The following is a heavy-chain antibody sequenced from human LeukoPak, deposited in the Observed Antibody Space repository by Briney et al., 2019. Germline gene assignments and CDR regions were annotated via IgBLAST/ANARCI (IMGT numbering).Heavy chain of an antibody. J-gene: IGHJ3*02. CDR3: AKEEWALQKGAFDI. D-gene: IGHD1-26*01. CDR2: IWYDGSNK. Sequence: PGRSLRLSCAASGFTFSSYGMHWVRQAPGKGLEWVAVIWYDGSNKYYADSVKGRFTISRDNSKNTLYLQMNSLRAEDTAVYYCAKEEWALQKGAFDIWGQGTLVTVSS. CDR1: GFTFSSYG. V-gene: IGHV3-33*06.